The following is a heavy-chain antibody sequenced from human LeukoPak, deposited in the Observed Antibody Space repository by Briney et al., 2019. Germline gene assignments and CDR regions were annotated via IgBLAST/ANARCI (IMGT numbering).Heavy chain of an antibody. V-gene: IGHV4-31*03. CDR1: GGSISSGGYY. D-gene: IGHD2-21*01. CDR2: IYYSGST. J-gene: IGHJ6*02. CDR3: ARDTGDYGGYYYYGMDV. Sequence: SETLSLTCTVSGGSISSGGYYWSWIRQHPGKGLEWIWYIYYSGSTYYNPSLKSRVTISVDTSKNQFSLKLSSVTAADTAAYYCARDTGDYGGYYYYGMDVWGQGTTVTVSS.